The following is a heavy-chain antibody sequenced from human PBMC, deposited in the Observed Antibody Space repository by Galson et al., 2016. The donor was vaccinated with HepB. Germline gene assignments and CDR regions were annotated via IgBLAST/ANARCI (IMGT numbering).Heavy chain of an antibody. Sequence: QSGAEVKKPGESLKISCKSSGYSFTNYWIGWVRQMPGKGLEWMGIINPGDSDTRYSPSFQGQVTISADKSIRTAYLQWSSLKASDTAMYYCARLVSINRYNWFDPWGQGTLVTVSS. D-gene: IGHD1-14*01. J-gene: IGHJ5*02. CDR2: INPGDSDT. CDR3: ARLVSINRYNWFDP. CDR1: GYSFTNYW. V-gene: IGHV5-51*01.